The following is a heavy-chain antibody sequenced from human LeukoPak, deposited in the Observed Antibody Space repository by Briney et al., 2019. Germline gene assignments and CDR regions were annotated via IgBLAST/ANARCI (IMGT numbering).Heavy chain of an antibody. CDR1: GYTFTGYY. V-gene: IGHV1-2*02. Sequence: GASVKVSCKASGYTFTGYYMHWVRQAPGQGLEWMGWINPNSGGTNYAQKFQGRVTMTRDTSISTAYMELSRLRSDDTAVYYCARSRDIVVVVAATHWFDPWGQGTLVTVSS. D-gene: IGHD2-15*01. CDR3: ARSRDIVVVVAATHWFDP. CDR2: INPNSGGT. J-gene: IGHJ5*02.